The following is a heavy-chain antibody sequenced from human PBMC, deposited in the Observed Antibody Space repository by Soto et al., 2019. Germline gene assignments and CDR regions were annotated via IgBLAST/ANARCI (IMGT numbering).Heavy chain of an antibody. D-gene: IGHD2-21*02. V-gene: IGHV1-46*01. CDR1: GYSSSNYD. J-gene: IGHJ4*02. CDR3: ASVTTIWSN. CDR2: VNPHGAST. Sequence: QVQVVQSGAEVREPGASVKVSCTASGYSSSNYDTHWARQAPGQGLEWMGIVNPHGASTVYAQRFQGRLTLTRDTSTNTDYMDLSRLTSDDTAIYYCASVTTIWSNWGQGTLVTVSS.